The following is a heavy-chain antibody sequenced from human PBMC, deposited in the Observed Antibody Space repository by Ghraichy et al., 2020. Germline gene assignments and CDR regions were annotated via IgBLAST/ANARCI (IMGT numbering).Heavy chain of an antibody. V-gene: IGHV3-73*01. CDR2: IRSKANSYAT. Sequence: GESLNISCAASGFTFSGSAMHWVRQASGKGLEWVGRIRSKANSYATAYAASVKGRFTISRDDSKNTAYLQMNSLKTEDTAVYYCTRSRGSGWTDYWGQGTLVTVSS. CDR1: GFTFSGSA. J-gene: IGHJ4*02. CDR3: TRSRGSGWTDY. D-gene: IGHD6-19*01.